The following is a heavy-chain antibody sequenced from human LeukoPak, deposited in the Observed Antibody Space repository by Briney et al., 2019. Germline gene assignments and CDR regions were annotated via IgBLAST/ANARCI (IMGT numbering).Heavy chain of an antibody. CDR3: AATYTYYYYYYMDV. J-gene: IGHJ6*03. D-gene: IGHD2-2*02. CDR2: IHYSGST. V-gene: IGHV4-59*01. CDR1: GGSISSYY. Sequence: SETLSLTCTVSGGSISSYYWSWIRQPPGKGLEWIGYIHYSGSTNYNPSLKSRVTISVDTSKNQFSLKLSSVTAADTAVYYCAATYTYYYYYYMDVWGKGTTVTISS.